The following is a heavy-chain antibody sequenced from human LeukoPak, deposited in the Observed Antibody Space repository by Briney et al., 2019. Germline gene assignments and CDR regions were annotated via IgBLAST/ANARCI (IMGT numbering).Heavy chain of an antibody. CDR2: ISGSGGST. Sequence: GGSLRLSCAASGFTFSSYAMSWVRQAPRKGLEWASAISGSGGSTYYADSVKGRFTISRDNSKNTLYLQMNSLRAEDTAVYYCAKDDYCSGGSCYSVRFDYWGQGTLVTVSS. V-gene: IGHV3-23*01. CDR1: GFTFSSYA. CDR3: AKDDYCSGGSCYSVRFDY. D-gene: IGHD2-15*01. J-gene: IGHJ4*02.